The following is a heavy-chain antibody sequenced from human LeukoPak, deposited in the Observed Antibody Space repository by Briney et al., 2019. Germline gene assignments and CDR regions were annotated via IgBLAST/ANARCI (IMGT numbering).Heavy chain of an antibody. D-gene: IGHD3-10*01. J-gene: IGHJ3*02. Sequence: PSETLSLTCTDSGGSISSYYWSWIRQPPGKGLEWIGYIYYSGSTNYNPSLKSRVTISVDTSKNQLSLKLSSVTAADTAVYYCARPNDSGSYYRAFDIWGQRTRVTVSS. V-gene: IGHV4-59*08. CDR3: ARPNDSGSYYRAFDI. CDR1: GGSISSYY. CDR2: IYYSGST.